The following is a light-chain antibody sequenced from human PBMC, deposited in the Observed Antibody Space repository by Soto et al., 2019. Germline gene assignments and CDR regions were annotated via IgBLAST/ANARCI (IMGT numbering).Light chain of an antibody. J-gene: IGKJ1*01. Sequence: EIVMTQSPATLSVSPGERATLSCRASQSVSSNFAWYQQKPGQAPRLLIYRACTRATGIPARFSGSGSGTGFSLTVTGLQSEDFAGCGCQRYNKWPPWTVGQGTKVEIK. CDR3: QRYNKWPPWT. V-gene: IGKV3-15*01. CDR1: QSVSSN. CDR2: RAC.